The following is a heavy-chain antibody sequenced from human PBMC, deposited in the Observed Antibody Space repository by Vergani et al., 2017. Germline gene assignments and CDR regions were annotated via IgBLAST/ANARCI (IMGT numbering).Heavy chain of an antibody. D-gene: IGHD3-9*01. CDR3: ARDSRYFDWPSTNYFDY. Sequence: QLQLQESGPGLVKPSETLSLTCTVSGGSISSSSYYWGWIRQPPGKGLEWIGSIYYSGSTYYNPSLKSRVPISVDTSKNQFSLKLSSVTAADTAVYYCARDSRYFDWPSTNYFDYWGQGTLVTVSS. J-gene: IGHJ4*02. V-gene: IGHV4-39*07. CDR2: IYYSGST. CDR1: GGSISSSSYY.